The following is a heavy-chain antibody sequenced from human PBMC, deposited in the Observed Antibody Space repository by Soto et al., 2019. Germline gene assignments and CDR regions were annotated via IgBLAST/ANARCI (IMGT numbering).Heavy chain of an antibody. CDR2: IYDTGTT. CDR1: GGSISGDGYY. CDR3: ARGGVRTTFPH. J-gene: IGHJ4*02. Sequence: QVQLQESGPGLVKPSQTLSLTCTVSGGSISGDGYYWTWIRQHPGKGLEWIGYIYDTGTTRYNPSLKSRKAIAGDMAKNHFSLTVTAVTAADTAMYDCARGGVRTTFPHWGQGTLVTVSS. V-gene: IGHV4-31*03. D-gene: IGHD1-7*01.